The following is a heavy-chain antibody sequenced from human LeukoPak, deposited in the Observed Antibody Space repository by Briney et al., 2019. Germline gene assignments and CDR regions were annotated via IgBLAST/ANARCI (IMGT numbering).Heavy chain of an antibody. CDR2: ISSSSSYI. CDR3: ATQVIVPDAIYAFDI. CDR1: GFTFSSYS. Sequence: GGSLRLSCAAPGFTFSSYSMNWVRQAPGKGLEWVSSISSSSSYIYYADSVKGRFTISRDNAKNSLYLQMNSLRAEDTAVYYCATQVIVPDAIYAFDIWGQGTMVTVSS. D-gene: IGHD2-2*02. V-gene: IGHV3-21*01. J-gene: IGHJ3*02.